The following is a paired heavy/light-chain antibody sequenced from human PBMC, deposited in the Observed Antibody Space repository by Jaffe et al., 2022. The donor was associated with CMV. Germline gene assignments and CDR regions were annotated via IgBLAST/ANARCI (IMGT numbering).Light chain of an antibody. CDR1: QGISNS. V-gene: IGKV1-NL1*01. CDR3: QQYYSTPRGT. J-gene: IGKJ3*01. CDR2: AAS. Sequence: DIQMTQSPSSLSASVGDRVTITCRASQGISNSLAWYQQKPGKAPKLLLYAASRLESGVPSRFSGSGSGTDYTLTISSLQPEDFATYYCQQYYSTPRGTFGPGTKVDIK.
Heavy chain of an antibody. Sequence: QVQLVESGGGLVKPGGSLRLSCAASGFTFSDYYMSWIRQAPGKGLEWVSYISSSSSYTNYADSVKGRFTISRDNAKNSLYLQMNSLRAEDTAVYYCARDRTIFGVVETYYYMDVWGKGTTVTVSS. D-gene: IGHD3-3*01. CDR2: ISSSSSYT. CDR3: ARDRTIFGVVETYYYMDV. CDR1: GFTFSDYY. J-gene: IGHJ6*03. V-gene: IGHV3-11*06.